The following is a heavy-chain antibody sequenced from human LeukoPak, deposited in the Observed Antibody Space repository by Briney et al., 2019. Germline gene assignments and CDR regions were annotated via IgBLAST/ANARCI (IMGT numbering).Heavy chain of an antibody. CDR2: ISNSGSTI. CDR1: GFTFSSYD. D-gene: IGHD3-16*01. J-gene: IGHJ4*02. CDR3: ARENGLGGYYFDY. Sequence: GSLRLSCAASGFTFSSYDMNWVRQAPGKGLEWVSYISNSGSTIYYADSVRGRFTISRDNAKSSLFLQMNSLRAEDTAVYYCARENGLGGYYFDYWGQGILVTVSA. V-gene: IGHV3-48*01.